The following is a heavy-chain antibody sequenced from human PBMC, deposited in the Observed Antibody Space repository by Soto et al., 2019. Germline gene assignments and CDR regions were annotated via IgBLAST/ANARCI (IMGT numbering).Heavy chain of an antibody. CDR1: GFTFSDYY. Sequence: GGSLRLSCAASGFTFSDYYMSWIRQAPGKGLEWVSYISSSGSTIYYADSVKGRFTISRDNAKNSLYLQMNSLRAEDTAVYYCARDPARYDSSGYYYVEGNYWGQGTLVTVSS. V-gene: IGHV3-11*01. J-gene: IGHJ4*02. CDR2: ISSSGSTI. D-gene: IGHD3-22*01. CDR3: ARDPARYDSSGYYYVEGNY.